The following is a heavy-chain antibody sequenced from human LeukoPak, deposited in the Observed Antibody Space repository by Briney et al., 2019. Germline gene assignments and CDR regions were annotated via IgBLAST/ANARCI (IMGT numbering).Heavy chain of an antibody. CDR3: AKESDSGYHSEGPKN. Sequence: GGSLRLSCGASGFVVSDYGMHWVRQAPGKGLEWVAFVRNDGSNEYYVGSVKGRFTISRDKSKNTVYLQMNSLRVEDTAVYSCAKESDSGYHSEGPKNWGLGTLVTVSS. CDR1: GFVVSDYG. V-gene: IGHV3-30*02. CDR2: VRNDGSNE. J-gene: IGHJ4*02. D-gene: IGHD5-12*01.